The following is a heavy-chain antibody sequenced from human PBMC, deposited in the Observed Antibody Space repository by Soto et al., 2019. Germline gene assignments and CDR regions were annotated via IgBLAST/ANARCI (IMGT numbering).Heavy chain of an antibody. CDR3: ARAGYSSGFDPFDF. J-gene: IGHJ3*01. Sequence: ASVKISCKASGYNFRNFGITWVRQASGLGLEWLGWISGYNGRTSSARNFRDRVVLTTDTATNTAYMELRSLTSDDTAIYYCARAGYSSGFDPFDFWGQGTKVTVSS. D-gene: IGHD5-18*01. CDR1: GYNFRNFG. V-gene: IGHV1-18*01. CDR2: ISGYNGRT.